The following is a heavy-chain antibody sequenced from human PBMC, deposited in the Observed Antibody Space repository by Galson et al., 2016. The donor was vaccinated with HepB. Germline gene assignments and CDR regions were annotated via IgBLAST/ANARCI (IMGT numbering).Heavy chain of an antibody. Sequence: SLRLSCAGSGFSFSTYAMSWVRQAPGKGLEWVSGIRGSGGGIDYADSVKGRFTISRDNSKNTLYLQMNSLRAEDTAVYYCAKGFCTNGVCFIYGMDVWGQGTTVTVSS. CDR3: AKGFCTNGVCFIYGMDV. CDR2: IRGSGGGI. V-gene: IGHV3-23*01. D-gene: IGHD2-8*01. CDR1: GFSFSTYA. J-gene: IGHJ6*02.